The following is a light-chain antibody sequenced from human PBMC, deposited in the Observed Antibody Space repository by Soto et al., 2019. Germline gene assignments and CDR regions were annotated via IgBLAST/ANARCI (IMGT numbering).Light chain of an antibody. V-gene: IGKV1-12*01. CDR2: GAS. CDR3: LQSHSFPLT. CDR1: QDVGTW. Sequence: IQMTQSPSSVSAAIGDRVTITCWASQDVGTWVAWYQQQPGKPPKLLIYGASGLHTGVPSRFSGSGSGTDFTLTFSALHPEDFATYFCLQSHSFPLTFGGGTNVDIK. J-gene: IGKJ4*01.